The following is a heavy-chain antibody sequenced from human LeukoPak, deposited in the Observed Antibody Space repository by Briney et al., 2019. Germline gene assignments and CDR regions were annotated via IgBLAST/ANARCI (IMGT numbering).Heavy chain of an antibody. D-gene: IGHD6-13*01. J-gene: IGHJ4*02. CDR2: ISSSGSAI. CDR1: GFTFSSYS. Sequence: PGGSLRLSCAASGFTFSSYSMNWVRQAPGKGLEWVSSISSSGSAIYYADSVKGRFTISRDNAKNSLYLQMNSLRAEDTAVYYCARGIAAALNYWGQGTLVTVSS. V-gene: IGHV3-21*01. CDR3: ARGIAAALNY.